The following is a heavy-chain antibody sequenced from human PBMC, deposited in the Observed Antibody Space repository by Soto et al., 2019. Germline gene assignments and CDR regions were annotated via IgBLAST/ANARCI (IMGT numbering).Heavy chain of an antibody. CDR1: GFTFSSYA. CDR2: ISGSGGST. Sequence: GGSLRLSCAASGFTFSSYAMSWVRQAPGKGLEWVAAISGSGGSTYYADSVKGRFTISRANSKNTLYMQMNSLRAEDTAAYSSAQGGFGESQSAYSSYYYIDVWGQGTPVTVSS. J-gene: IGHJ6*03. V-gene: IGHV3-23*01. CDR3: AQGGFGESQSAYSSYYYIDV. D-gene: IGHD3-10*01.